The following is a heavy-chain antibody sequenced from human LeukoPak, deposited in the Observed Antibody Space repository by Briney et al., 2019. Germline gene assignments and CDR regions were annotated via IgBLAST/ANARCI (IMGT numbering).Heavy chain of an antibody. J-gene: IGHJ4*02. CDR1: GFTCSSYA. Sequence: PGGSLRLSCAASGFTCSSYAMHWVRQAPGKGLEWVAFIRCDGDTKYYADSAKGRFTISRDNSKNTLYLQMNSLRAEDTALYYCAKDDGDYCSSTSCYGPFDSWGQGTLVTVSS. CDR3: AKDDGDYCSSTSCYGPFDS. V-gene: IGHV3-30*02. D-gene: IGHD2-2*01. CDR2: IRCDGDTK.